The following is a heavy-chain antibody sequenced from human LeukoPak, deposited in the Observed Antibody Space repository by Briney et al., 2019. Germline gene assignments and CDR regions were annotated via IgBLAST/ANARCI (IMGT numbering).Heavy chain of an antibody. CDR3: AREGYGDYAQWDY. Sequence: ASVKVSCKASGYTFTCYYMHWVRQAPGQGLEWMGWINPNSGGTNYAQKFQGRVTMTRDTSISTAYMELSRLRSDDTAVYYCAREGYGDYAQWDYWGQGTLVTVSS. CDR1: GYTFTCYY. J-gene: IGHJ4*02. D-gene: IGHD4-17*01. V-gene: IGHV1-2*02. CDR2: INPNSGGT.